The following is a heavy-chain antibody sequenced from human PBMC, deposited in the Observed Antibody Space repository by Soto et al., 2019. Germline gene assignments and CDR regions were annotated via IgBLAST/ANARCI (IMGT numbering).Heavy chain of an antibody. D-gene: IGHD6-13*01. CDR2: ISSSSSTI. CDR3: SRHPERIAESVWLDP. Sequence: EVQLVESGGGLVQPGGSLRLSCAASGFTFSSYSMNWVRQAPGKGLEWVSYISSSSSTIYYADSVKGRFTISRDNAKNSLYLQMNSLRAVDTAVYYCSRHPERIAESVWLDPWGHGTLVTVSS. V-gene: IGHV3-48*01. CDR1: GFTFSSYS. J-gene: IGHJ5*02.